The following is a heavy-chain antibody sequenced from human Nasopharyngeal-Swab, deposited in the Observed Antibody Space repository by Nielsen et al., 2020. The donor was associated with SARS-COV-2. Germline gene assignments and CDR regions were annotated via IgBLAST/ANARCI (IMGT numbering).Heavy chain of an antibody. V-gene: IGHV3-30*18. CDR3: AKDQMAHFDY. CDR1: GFTFSSYG. Sequence: GGSLRLSCVASGFTFSSYGMHWVRQAPGKGLEWVAVISYDGSKKYYADSVKGRFTISRDNSKNTLYLQMNSLRAEDTAVYYCAKDQMAHFDYWGQGTLVTVSS. D-gene: IGHD5-24*01. CDR2: ISYDGSKK. J-gene: IGHJ4*02.